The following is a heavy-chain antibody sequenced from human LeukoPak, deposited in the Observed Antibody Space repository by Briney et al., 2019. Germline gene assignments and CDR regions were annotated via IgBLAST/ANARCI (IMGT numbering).Heavy chain of an antibody. D-gene: IGHD6-13*01. Sequence: GESLKISCKGSGYSFISYWIGWVRHIRRKGLGCMGIIFHAHTDTRYTTPFQGQSTISAHKSISTAYLQGSSMKASDTAMYYCARQAAACSAGNWCDPWGQGTLVTVS. CDR3: ARQAAACSAGNWCDP. CDR1: GYSFISYW. CDR2: IFHAHTDT. V-gene: IGHV5-51*01. J-gene: IGHJ5*02.